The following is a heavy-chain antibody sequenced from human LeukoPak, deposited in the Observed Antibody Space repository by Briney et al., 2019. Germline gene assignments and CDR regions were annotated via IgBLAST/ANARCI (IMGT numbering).Heavy chain of an antibody. CDR2: ISGSGGST. V-gene: IGHV3-23*01. D-gene: IGHD6-19*01. CDR3: AKETYSSGWYPYFDY. Sequence: GSLRLSCVASGFTFSSYAMSWVRQAPGKGLEWVSGISGSGGSTYYADSVKGRFTISRDNSKNTLFLQMNSPRAEDTAVYYCAKETYSSGWYPYFDYWGQGTLVTVSS. J-gene: IGHJ4*02. CDR1: GFTFSSYA.